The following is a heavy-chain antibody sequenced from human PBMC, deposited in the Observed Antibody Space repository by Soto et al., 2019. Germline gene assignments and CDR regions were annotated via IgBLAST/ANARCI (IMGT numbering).Heavy chain of an antibody. Sequence: QVQLQESGPGLVKPSETLSLTCTVSGGSISSYYWSWIRQPPGKGLAWVGYIYYSGSTNYNPSLKSRVTISVDTSKNQFSLKLSSVTAADTAVYYCARDPSIAARMSWFDPWGQGTLVTVSS. CDR3: ARDPSIAARMSWFDP. CDR1: GGSISSYY. J-gene: IGHJ5*02. CDR2: IYYSGST. D-gene: IGHD6-6*01. V-gene: IGHV4-59*01.